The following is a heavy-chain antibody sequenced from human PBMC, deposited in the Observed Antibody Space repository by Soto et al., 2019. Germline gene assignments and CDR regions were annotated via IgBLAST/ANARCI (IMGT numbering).Heavy chain of an antibody. Sequence: QVQLVESGGGVVQPGRSLRLSCAASGFTFSSYGMHWVRQAPGKGLEWVAVIWYDGSNKYYADSVKGRFTISRDNSKNTLYLQMNSLRAEDTAVYYCARDPGYDFGSGYYVPGIDYWGQGTLVTVSS. CDR1: GFTFSSYG. CDR3: ARDPGYDFGSGYYVPGIDY. V-gene: IGHV3-33*01. CDR2: IWYDGSNK. D-gene: IGHD3-3*01. J-gene: IGHJ4*02.